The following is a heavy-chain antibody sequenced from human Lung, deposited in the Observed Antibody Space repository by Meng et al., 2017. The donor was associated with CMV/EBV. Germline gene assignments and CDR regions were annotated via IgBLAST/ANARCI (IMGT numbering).Heavy chain of an antibody. D-gene: IGHD5-18*01. J-gene: IGHJ6*02. CDR1: GFTFTTYA. CDR2: ISYDGSNK. CDR3: ARGEQLWLPLDV. Sequence: LTXAASGFTFTTYAMHWVRQAPGKGLEWVAVISYDGSNKYYADSVKGRFTISRDNSKNTLYLQMNSLRTVDTAVYSCARGEQLWLPLDVWGQGTTVTVSS. V-gene: IGHV3-30*04.